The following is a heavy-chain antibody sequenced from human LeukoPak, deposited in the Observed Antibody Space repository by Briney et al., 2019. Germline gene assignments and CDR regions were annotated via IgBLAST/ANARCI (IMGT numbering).Heavy chain of an antibody. CDR1: GGTFSSYA. V-gene: IGHV1-69*05. D-gene: IGHD1-26*01. CDR2: IIPIFGTA. J-gene: IGHJ6*03. Sequence: ASVKVSCKASGGTFSSYAISWVRQAPGQGLEWMGGIIPIFGTANYAQKFQGRVTITTDESTSTAYMELSSLRSEDTAVYYCARGQWEPPNLCYYMDVWGKGTTVTASS. CDR3: ARGQWEPPNLCYYMDV.